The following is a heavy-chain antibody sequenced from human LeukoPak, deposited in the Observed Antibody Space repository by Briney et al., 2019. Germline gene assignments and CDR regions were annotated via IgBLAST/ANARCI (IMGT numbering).Heavy chain of an antibody. CDR2: IYYSGST. J-gene: IGHJ6*02. CDR1: GGSISSSNW. D-gene: IGHD3-10*01. Sequence: SGTLSLTCAVSGGSISSSNWWSWIRQPPGKGLEWIGYIYYSGSTNYNPSLKSRVTISVDTSKNQFSLKLSSVTAADTAVYYCVRDHGEYGMDVWGQGTTVTVSS. CDR3: VRDHGEYGMDV. V-gene: IGHV4-61*01.